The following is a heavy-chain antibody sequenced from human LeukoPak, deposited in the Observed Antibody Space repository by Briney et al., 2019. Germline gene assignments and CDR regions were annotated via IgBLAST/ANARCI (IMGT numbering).Heavy chain of an antibody. V-gene: IGHV4-39*01. CDR2: IYYSGST. D-gene: IGHD3-10*01. Sequence: PSETLSLTCTVSGGSISSSSYYWGWIRQPPGKGLEWIGSIYYSGSTYYNPSLKSRVTISVDTSKNQFSLKLSSVTAADTAVYYCARRQITIVRGVIRNWFDPWGQGTLVTVSS. CDR3: ARRQITIVRGVIRNWFDP. CDR1: GGSISSSSYY. J-gene: IGHJ5*02.